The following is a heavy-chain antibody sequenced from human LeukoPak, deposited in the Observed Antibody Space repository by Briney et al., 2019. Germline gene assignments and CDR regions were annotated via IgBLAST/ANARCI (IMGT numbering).Heavy chain of an antibody. J-gene: IGHJ4*02. CDR1: GGTFSSYA. CDR3: ARFELAYCGGDCYSRGNNFDY. V-gene: IGHV1-69*13. D-gene: IGHD2-21*02. Sequence: SVKVSCKASGGTFSSYAISWVRQAPGQGLEWMGGIIPIFGTANYAQKFQGRVTITADESTSTAYMELSSLRSEDTAVYYCARFELAYCGGDCYSRGNNFDYWGQGTLVTVSS. CDR2: IIPIFGTA.